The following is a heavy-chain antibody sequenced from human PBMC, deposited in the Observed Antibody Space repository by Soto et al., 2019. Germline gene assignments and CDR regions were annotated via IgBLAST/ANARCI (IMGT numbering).Heavy chain of an antibody. CDR1: GGSIISGGYS. Sequence: QLQLQESGSGLVKPSQTLSLTCAVSGGSIISGGYSWSWIRQPPGKGLEWIGYIYHSGSTYYNPSLKSRVTISVDRSKNQFSLKLSSVTAADTAVYYCARGSPPYCSSTSCYGGGWFDPWGQGTLVTVSS. D-gene: IGHD2-2*01. CDR3: ARGSPPYCSSTSCYGGGWFDP. J-gene: IGHJ5*02. V-gene: IGHV4-30-2*01. CDR2: IYHSGST.